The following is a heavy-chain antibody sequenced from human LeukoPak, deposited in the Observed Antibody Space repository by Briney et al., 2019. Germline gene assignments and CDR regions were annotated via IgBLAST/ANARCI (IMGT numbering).Heavy chain of an antibody. CDR3: ARVSSSWYSDDAFDI. Sequence: SGGSLRLSCAASGFTFSSYSMNWVRQAPGKGLEWVSYISSSSSTIYYADSVKGRFTISRDNAKNSLYLQMNSLRAEDTAVYYCARVSSSWYSDDAFDIWGQGTMVTVSS. CDR2: ISSSSSTI. CDR1: GFTFSSYS. J-gene: IGHJ3*02. D-gene: IGHD6-13*01. V-gene: IGHV3-48*01.